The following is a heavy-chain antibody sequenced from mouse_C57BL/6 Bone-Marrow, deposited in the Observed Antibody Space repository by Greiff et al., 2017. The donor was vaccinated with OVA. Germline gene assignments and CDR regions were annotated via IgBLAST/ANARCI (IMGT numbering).Heavy chain of an antibody. Sequence: QVQLQQSGAELARPGASVKLSCKASGYTFTSYGISWVKQRTGQGLEWIGEIYPRSGNTYYNEKFKGKATLTADKSSSTAYMELRSLTSEDSAVYFCARSDYYDYDGRVAYWGQGTLVTVSA. CDR3: ARSDYYDYDGRVAY. CDR2: IYPRSGNT. D-gene: IGHD2-4*01. CDR1: GYTFTSYG. J-gene: IGHJ3*01. V-gene: IGHV1-81*01.